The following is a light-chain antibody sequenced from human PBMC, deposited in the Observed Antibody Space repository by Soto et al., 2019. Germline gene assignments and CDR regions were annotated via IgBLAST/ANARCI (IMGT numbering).Light chain of an antibody. V-gene: IGLV1-40*01. J-gene: IGLJ3*02. CDR3: QSYDRSLVGLV. CDR2: ADN. CDR1: NSNIGADCG. Sequence: QSVLTQPPSVSGAPGQRVTISCTGTNSNIGADCGVQWYQQFPGTAPKLLIYADNIRPSGVPDRFSGSKSATSASLAITGLQPDDEADYYCQSYDRSLVGLVFGAGTKLTVL.